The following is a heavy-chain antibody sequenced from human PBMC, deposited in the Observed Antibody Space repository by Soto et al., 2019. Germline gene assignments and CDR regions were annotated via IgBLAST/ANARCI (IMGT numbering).Heavy chain of an antibody. CDR1: GYTFTSYY. CDR3: ATLTGDIVLVPAATPILPYYYYGMDV. J-gene: IGHJ6*02. D-gene: IGHD2-2*01. Sequence: ASVKVSCKASGYTFTSYYMHWVRQAPGKGLEWMGGFDPEDGETIYAQKFQGRVTMTEDTSTDTAYMELSSLRSEDTAVYYCATLTGDIVLVPAATPILPYYYYGMDVWGQGTTVTVSS. V-gene: IGHV1-24*01. CDR2: FDPEDGET.